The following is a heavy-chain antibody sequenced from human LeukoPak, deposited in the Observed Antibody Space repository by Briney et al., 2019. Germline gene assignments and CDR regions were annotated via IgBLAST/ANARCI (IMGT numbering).Heavy chain of an antibody. J-gene: IGHJ4*02. V-gene: IGHV3-23*01. CDR1: GFTFSSYA. Sequence: GGSLRLSCAASGFTFSSYAMSWVRQAPGKGLEWVSAISGSGGSTYYADSVKGRFTISRDNSKNTLYLQMNSLRAEDTAVYYCAKGYSYGSGKYYFDYWGQGTLGTVSS. D-gene: IGHD5-18*01. CDR2: ISGSGGST. CDR3: AKGYSYGSGKYYFDY.